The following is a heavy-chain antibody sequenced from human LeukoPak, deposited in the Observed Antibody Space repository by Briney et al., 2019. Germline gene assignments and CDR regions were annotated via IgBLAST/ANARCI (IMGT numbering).Heavy chain of an antibody. Sequence: VASVNVTFKASGYTFTMYDMHGVRQAPGQGVEWMGWITPSGGTNYPQKIQGRGAITRDTPITTAYMDLSRLTSDDTALYYCASDRYGDGFAHFDYLGQGALVTVSS. J-gene: IGHJ4*02. CDR1: GYTFTMYD. D-gene: IGHD5-24*01. V-gene: IGHV1-2*02. CDR2: ITPSGGT. CDR3: ASDRYGDGFAHFDY.